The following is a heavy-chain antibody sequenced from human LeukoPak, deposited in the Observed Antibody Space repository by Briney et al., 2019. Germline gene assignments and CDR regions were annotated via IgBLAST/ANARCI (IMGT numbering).Heavy chain of an antibody. CDR1: GFTFSSNW. V-gene: IGHV3-7*04. Sequence: GGSLRLSCAASGFTFSSNWIRWARQAPGKGLEWVANIKQDGSEKYYVDSVKGRFTISRDNANNSLYLQMNSLRAEDTAVYYCARRLRGLITYYFDYWGQGTLVTVSS. CDR3: ARRLRGLITYYFDY. J-gene: IGHJ4*02. D-gene: IGHD3-10*01. CDR2: IKQDGSEK.